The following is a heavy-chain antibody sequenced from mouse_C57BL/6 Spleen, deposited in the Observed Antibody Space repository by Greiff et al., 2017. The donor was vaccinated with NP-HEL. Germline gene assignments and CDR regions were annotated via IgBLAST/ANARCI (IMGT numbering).Heavy chain of an antibody. CDR1: GYAFTNYL. J-gene: IGHJ2*01. V-gene: IGHV1-54*01. D-gene: IGHD1-1*01. Sequence: VQLQQSGAELVRPGTSVKVSCKASGYAFTNYLIEWVKQRPGQGLEWIGVINPGSGGTNYNEKFKGKATLTADKSSSTAYMQLSSLTSEDSAVYFCARLTTVKGFDYWGQGTTLTVSS. CDR3: ARLTTVKGFDY. CDR2: INPGSGGT.